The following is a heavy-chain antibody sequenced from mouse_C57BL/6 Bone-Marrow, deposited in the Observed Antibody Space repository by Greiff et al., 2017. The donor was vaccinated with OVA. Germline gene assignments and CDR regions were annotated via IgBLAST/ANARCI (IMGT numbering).Heavy chain of an antibody. CDR2: INPNYGTT. V-gene: IGHV1-39*01. J-gene: IGHJ3*01. CDR3: ARWGYYGSFAY. D-gene: IGHD1-1*01. Sequence: EVKVVESGPELVKPGASVKISCKASGYSFTDYNMNWVKQSNGKSLEWIGVINPNYGTTSYNQKFKGKATLTVDQSSSTAYMQLNSLTSEDSAVYYCARWGYYGSFAYWGQGTLVTVSA. CDR1: GYSFTDYN.